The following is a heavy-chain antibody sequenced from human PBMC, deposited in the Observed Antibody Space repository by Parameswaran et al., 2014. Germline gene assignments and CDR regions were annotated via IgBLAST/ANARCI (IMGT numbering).Heavy chain of an antibody. V-gene: IGHV4-34*01. D-gene: IGHD3-3*01. Sequence: VRQAPGKGLEWIGEINHSGSTNYNPSLKSRVTISVDTSKNQFSLKLSSVTAADTAVYYCARGRGFWSGYYPRSYYYGMDVWGQGTTVTVSS. CDR3: ARGRGFWSGYYPRSYYYGMDV. J-gene: IGHJ6*02. CDR2: INHSGST.